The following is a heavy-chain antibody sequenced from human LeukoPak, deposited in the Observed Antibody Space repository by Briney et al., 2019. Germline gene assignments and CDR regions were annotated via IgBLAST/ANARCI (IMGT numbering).Heavy chain of an antibody. Sequence: ASVKVSCKASGYTFTGYYMHWVRQAPGQGLEWMGWINPNSGGTNYAQKLQGRVTMTTDTSTSTAYMELRSLRSDDTAVYYCARGLNYDIYLGDYWGQGTLVTVSS. CDR3: ARGLNYDIYLGDY. CDR1: GYTFTGYY. D-gene: IGHD3-9*01. J-gene: IGHJ4*02. CDR2: INPNSGGT. V-gene: IGHV1-2*02.